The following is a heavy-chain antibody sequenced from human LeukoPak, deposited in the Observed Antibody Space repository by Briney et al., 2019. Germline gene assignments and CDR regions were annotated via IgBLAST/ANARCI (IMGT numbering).Heavy chain of an antibody. CDR3: AKEFPGYSFDY. CDR2: FSGSGGST. V-gene: IGHV3-23*01. CDR1: GFTFRSFG. D-gene: IGHD5-12*01. Sequence: TGGSLRLSCEASGFTFRSFGMSWVRQAPGKGLEWVSGFSGSGGSTSYADSVKGRFTISRDMSKNTLYLQMNTLRAEDTAIYYCAKEFPGYSFDYWGQGTLVTVSS. J-gene: IGHJ4*02.